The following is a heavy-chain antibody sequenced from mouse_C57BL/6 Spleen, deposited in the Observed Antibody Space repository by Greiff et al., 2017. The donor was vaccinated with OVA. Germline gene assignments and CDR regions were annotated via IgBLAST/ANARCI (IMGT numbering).Heavy chain of an antibody. J-gene: IGHJ4*01. CDR2: IDPETGGT. CDR1: GYTFTDYE. Sequence: VKLMESGAELVRPGASVTLSCKASGYTFTDYEMHWVKQTPVHGLEWIGAIDPETGGTAYNQKFKGKAILTADKSSSTAYMELRSLTSEDSAVYYCTVLWYYAMDYWGQGTSVTVSS. V-gene: IGHV1-15*01. D-gene: IGHD1-3*01. CDR3: TVLWYYAMDY.